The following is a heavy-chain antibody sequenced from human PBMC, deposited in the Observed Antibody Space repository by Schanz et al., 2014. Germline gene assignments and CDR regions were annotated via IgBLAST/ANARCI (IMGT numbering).Heavy chain of an antibody. D-gene: IGHD2-2*02. V-gene: IGHV3-49*05. J-gene: IGHJ4*02. CDR2: IRSKAYGGTT. Sequence: EVQLVESGGGLVKPGRSLRLSCTTSGFTFGDYAMSWFRQAPGKGLEWVGFIRSKAYGGTTEYAASVKGRFTISRDDSKSIAYLQMNSLKTEDTAVYYCTGWNGYQLLYTARRGQGTLVTVSS. CDR1: GFTFGDYA. CDR3: TGWNGYQLLYTAR.